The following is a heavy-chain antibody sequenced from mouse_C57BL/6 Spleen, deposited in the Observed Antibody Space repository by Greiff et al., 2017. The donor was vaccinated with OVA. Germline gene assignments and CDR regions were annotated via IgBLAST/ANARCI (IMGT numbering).Heavy chain of an antibody. J-gene: IGHJ1*03. D-gene: IGHD1-1*01. V-gene: IGHV1-64*01. Sequence: QVQLQQPGAELVKPGASVKLSCKASGYTFTSYWMHWVKQRPGQGLEWIGMIHPNSGSTNYNEKFKSKATLTVDKSSSTAYMQLSSLTSEDSAVYYRARSPSPYGSSDFDVWGTGTTVTVSS. CDR3: ARSPSPYGSSDFDV. CDR2: IHPNSGST. CDR1: GYTFTSYW.